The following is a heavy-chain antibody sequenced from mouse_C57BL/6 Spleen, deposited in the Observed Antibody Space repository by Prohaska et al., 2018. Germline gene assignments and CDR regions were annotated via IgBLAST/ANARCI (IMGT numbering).Heavy chain of an antibody. J-gene: IGHJ3*01. CDR3: ARGVY. CDR2: INPNNGGT. V-gene: IGHV1-18*01. Sequence: SGYTFTDYNMHWVKQSHGKSLEWIGYINPNNGGTSYNQKFKGKATLTVDKSSSTAYMELRSLTSEDTAVYYCARGVYWGQGTLVTVSA. CDR1: GYTFTDYN.